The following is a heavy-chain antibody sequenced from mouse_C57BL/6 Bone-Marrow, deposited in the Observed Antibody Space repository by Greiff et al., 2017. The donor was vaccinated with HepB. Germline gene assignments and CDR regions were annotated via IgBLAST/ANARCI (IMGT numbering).Heavy chain of an antibody. V-gene: IGHV1-15*01. CDR3: TGITTAGLDY. CDR1: GYTFTDYE. CDR2: IDPETGGT. D-gene: IGHD1-1*01. J-gene: IGHJ4*01. Sequence: VKLMESGAELVRPGASVTLSCKASGYTFTDYEMHWVKQTPVHGLEWIGAIDPETGGTAYNQKFKGKAILTADKSSSTAYMELRSLTSEDSAVYYCTGITTAGLDYWGQGTSVTVSS.